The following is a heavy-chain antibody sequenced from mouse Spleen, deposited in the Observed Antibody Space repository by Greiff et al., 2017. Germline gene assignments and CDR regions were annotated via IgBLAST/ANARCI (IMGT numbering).Heavy chain of an antibody. CDR3: ARDYDYVYYYAMDY. V-gene: IGHV1-64*01. Sequence: VQLQQPGAELVKPGASVKLSCKASGYTFTSYWMHWVKQRPGQGLEWIGMIHPNSGSTNYNEKFKSKATLTVDKSSSTAYMQLSSLTSEDSAVYYCARDYDYVYYYAMDYWGQGTSVTVSS. D-gene: IGHD2-4*01. CDR1: GYTFTSYW. CDR2: IHPNSGST. J-gene: IGHJ4*01.